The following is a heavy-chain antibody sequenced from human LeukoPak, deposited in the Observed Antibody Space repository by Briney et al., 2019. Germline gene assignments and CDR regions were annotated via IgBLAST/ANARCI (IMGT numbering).Heavy chain of an antibody. Sequence: GGSLRLSCAASAFSFSNYNMNWVRQAPGKGLEWVSSITSSGSYIYYADSVKGRFTISRDNAKNSLYLQLNSLRAEDTAVYYCTTDLGERITIFGVVKGYDYWGQGTLVTVSS. CDR2: ITSSGSYI. CDR3: TTDLGERITIFGVVKGYDY. J-gene: IGHJ4*02. D-gene: IGHD3-3*01. V-gene: IGHV3-21*01. CDR1: AFSFSNYN.